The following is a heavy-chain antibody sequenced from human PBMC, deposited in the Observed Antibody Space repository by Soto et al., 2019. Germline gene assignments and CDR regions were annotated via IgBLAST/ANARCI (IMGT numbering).Heavy chain of an antibody. Sequence: QVQLQESGPGLVKPSETLSLTCNVSGASITSHYFAWIRQTPGRRLEWLDFIYLGGSINYNPYFNDGVIISVDTSLNQFAVRLRSATAADTAVYYCATARYDNIGFNLVPWGLGTLVTVSS. CDR1: GASITSHY. D-gene: IGHD5-12*01. V-gene: IGHV4-59*11. CDR2: IYLGGSI. CDR3: ATARYDNIGFNLVP. J-gene: IGHJ5*02.